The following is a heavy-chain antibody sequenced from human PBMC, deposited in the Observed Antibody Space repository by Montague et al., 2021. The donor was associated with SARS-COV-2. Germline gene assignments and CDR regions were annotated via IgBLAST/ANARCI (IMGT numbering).Heavy chain of an antibody. CDR2: ISWNGGST. J-gene: IGHJ6*02. Sequence: SLRLSCAASGFTFGDYGMSWVRQAPGKGLEWVSGISWNGGSTCYADSVKGRFTISRDNAKNSLYLQMNSLRAEDTALYYCAKDKYCSSTSCDPRDYYYGMDVWGQGTTVTVSS. D-gene: IGHD2-2*01. CDR3: AKDKYCSSTSCDPRDYYYGMDV. V-gene: IGHV3-20*04. CDR1: GFTFGDYG.